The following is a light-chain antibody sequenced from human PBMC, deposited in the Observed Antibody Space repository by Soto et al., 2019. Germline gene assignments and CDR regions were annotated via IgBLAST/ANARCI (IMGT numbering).Light chain of an antibody. J-gene: IGKJ4*01. CDR3: QQYNIWPPLT. CDR2: GAS. Sequence: EIVMTQSPATLSVSPGERATLSCRASQTVRNNLAWYQQKPGQAPRLLIYGASTRATDIPARFSGSGSGTEFTLTISSLQSEDFAIYYCQQYNIWPPLTFGGGTKVEIK. V-gene: IGKV3-15*01. CDR1: QTVRNN.